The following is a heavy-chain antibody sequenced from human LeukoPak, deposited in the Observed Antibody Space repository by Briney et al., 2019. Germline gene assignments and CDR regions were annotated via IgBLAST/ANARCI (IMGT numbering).Heavy chain of an antibody. CDR1: GYTFTTYG. J-gene: IGHJ4*02. Sequence: ASVKVSCKSSGYTFTTYGITWVRQAPGQGLEWMGWISTDNGDTNYAQKLQGRVTMTTDTSTSTAYMELRSLRSDDTAVYYCAREGLGELTLDYWGQGTLATVSS. CDR2: ISTDNGDT. D-gene: IGHD3-16*01. V-gene: IGHV1-18*01. CDR3: AREGLGELTLDY.